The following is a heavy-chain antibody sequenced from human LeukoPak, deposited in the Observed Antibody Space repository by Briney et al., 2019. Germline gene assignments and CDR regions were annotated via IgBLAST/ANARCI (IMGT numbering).Heavy chain of an antibody. Sequence: PGGSLRLSCATSGFTFSDYYMSWNRQAPGKGLGWGSYISSSGSTIYYADSVKGRFTISRDNAKNSLYLQMNSLRAEDTAVYYCARVHGWYDFFLGVWGQGTLVTVSS. V-gene: IGHV3-11*01. CDR1: GFTFSDYY. D-gene: IGHD6-19*01. CDR2: ISSSGSTI. J-gene: IGHJ4*02. CDR3: ARVHGWYDFFLGV.